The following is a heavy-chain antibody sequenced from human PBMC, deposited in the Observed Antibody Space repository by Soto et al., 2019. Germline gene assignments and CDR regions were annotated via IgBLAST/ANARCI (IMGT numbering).Heavy chain of an antibody. CDR1: GGSFSGYY. D-gene: IGHD5-12*01. CDR3: ARGKWLRSSFDY. V-gene: IGHV4-34*01. J-gene: IGHJ4*02. Sequence: QVQLQQWGAGLLKPSETLALTCAVYGGSFSGYYWSCIRQPPGKGLEWIGEISHSGSTNYNPSLKSRVTISVDTSKNQFSRKLSFVTAADTAGYYCARGKWLRSSFDYWGQGTLVTVSS. CDR2: ISHSGST.